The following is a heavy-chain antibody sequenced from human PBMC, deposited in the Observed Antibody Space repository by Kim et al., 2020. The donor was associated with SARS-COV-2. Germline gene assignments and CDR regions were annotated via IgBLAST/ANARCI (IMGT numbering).Heavy chain of an antibody. CDR1: GFTVSSNY. D-gene: IGHD6-13*01. J-gene: IGHJ3*02. CDR3: ARGSLAAAYAFDI. V-gene: IGHV3-53*01. CDR2: IYSGGST. Sequence: GGSLRLSCAASGFTVSSNYMSWVRQAPGKGLELVSVIYSGGSTYYADSVKGRCTISRDNSKNTLYLQMNSLRAEDTAVYYCARGSLAAAYAFDIWGQGTMVTVSS.